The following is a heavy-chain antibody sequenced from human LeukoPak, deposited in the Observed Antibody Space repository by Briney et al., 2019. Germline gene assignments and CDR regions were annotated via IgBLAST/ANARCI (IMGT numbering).Heavy chain of an antibody. V-gene: IGHV1-69*04. Sequence: SVKVSCKASGGTFSSYAISWVRQAPGQGLEWMGRIIPILGIANYAQKFQGRVTITADKSTSTAYMELSSLRSEDTAVYYCARERGYSGINAFDIWGQGTMGTVS. CDR3: ARERGYSGINAFDI. J-gene: IGHJ3*02. D-gene: IGHD5-12*01. CDR2: IIPILGIA. CDR1: GGTFSSYA.